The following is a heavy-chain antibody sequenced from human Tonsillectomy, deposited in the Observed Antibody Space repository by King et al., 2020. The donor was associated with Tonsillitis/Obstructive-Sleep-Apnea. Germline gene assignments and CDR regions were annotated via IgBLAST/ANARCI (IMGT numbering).Heavy chain of an antibody. V-gene: IGHV3-15*01. J-gene: IGHJ6*03. CDR3: ITHGVATITGRSYSYYYMDV. CDR1: GLTFSNAW. D-gene: IGHD5-12*01. Sequence: VQLVESGGGLVKPGGSLRLSCAASGLTFSNAWMSWVRQAPGKGLEWVGRIKTKTEGEKTDYAAPVKGRFTISRDDSKNTLYLQMNSLKTEDTAVYYCITHGVATITGRSYSYYYMDVWGKGTTVTVSS. CDR2: IKTKTEGEKT.